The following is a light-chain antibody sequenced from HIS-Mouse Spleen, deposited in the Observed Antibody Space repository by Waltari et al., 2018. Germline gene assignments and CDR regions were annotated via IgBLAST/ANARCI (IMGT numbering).Light chain of an antibody. CDR3: CSYAGSYTYV. V-gene: IGLV2-11*01. CDR2: DVS. CDR1: SSDVGGYNY. Sequence: QSALTQPRPVSGSPGQSVTISCTGTSSDVGGYNYASWYQQHPGKAPKLIIYDVSKRPSGVPDLFSGSTSGNTASLTISGLQAEDEADYYCCSYAGSYTYVFGTGTKVTVL. J-gene: IGLJ1*01.